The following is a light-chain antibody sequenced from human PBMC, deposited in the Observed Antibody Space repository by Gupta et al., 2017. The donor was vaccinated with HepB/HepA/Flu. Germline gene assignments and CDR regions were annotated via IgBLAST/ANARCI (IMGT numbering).Light chain of an antibody. CDR1: NIGSNS. CDR3: QASDSSRDNCV. J-gene: IGLJ2*01. CDR2: YDS. Sequence: SSVLTQPPSVSVAPGKTARITCGGNNIGSNSLHWFQQKPGQAPVLFIYYDSDRPSGIPERFSGSNSATTATLTTSRVEAGDEADYYCQASDSSRDNCVFGGGTKMTVL. V-gene: IGLV3-21*04.